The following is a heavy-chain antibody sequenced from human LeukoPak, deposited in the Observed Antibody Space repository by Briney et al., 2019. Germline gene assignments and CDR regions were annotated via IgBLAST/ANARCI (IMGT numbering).Heavy chain of an antibody. CDR3: ARLRYFDWLPTSFDY. CDR1: GGSISSYY. J-gene: IGHJ4*02. CDR2: IYYSGST. D-gene: IGHD3-9*01. V-gene: IGHV4-59*01. Sequence: SETLSLTCTVSGGSISSYYWSWIRQPPGKGLEWIGYIYYSGSTNYNPSLKSRVTISVDTSKNQFSLKLSSVTAADTAVYYCARLRYFDWLPTSFDYWGQGTLVTVSS.